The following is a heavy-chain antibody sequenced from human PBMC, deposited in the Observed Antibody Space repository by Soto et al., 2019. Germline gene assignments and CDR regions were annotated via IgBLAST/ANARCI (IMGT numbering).Heavy chain of an antibody. D-gene: IGHD4-17*01. J-gene: IGHJ4*02. CDR3: ATDLTTTVTTIY. CDR2: ISAYNGNT. Sequence: ASVKVSCKASGYTFTSYGISWVRQAPGQGLEWMGWISAYNGNTNYAQKFQGRVTMTEDTSTDTAYMELSSLRSEDTAVYYCATDLTTTVTTIYWGQGTLVTVSS. V-gene: IGHV1-18*01. CDR1: GYTFTSYG.